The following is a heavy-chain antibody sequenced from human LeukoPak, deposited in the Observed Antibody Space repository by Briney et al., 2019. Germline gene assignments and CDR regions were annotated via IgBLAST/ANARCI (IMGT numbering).Heavy chain of an antibody. J-gene: IGHJ3*02. Sequence: ASVKVSCKASGYTFTSYYMHWVRQAPGQGLEWMGIINPSGGSTNYAQKFQGRVTITADKSTSTAYMEMSSLRSEDTAVYYCATGGSGWLQFNAFDIWGQGTMVTVSS. CDR2: INPSGGST. D-gene: IGHD5-24*01. CDR1: GYTFTSYY. CDR3: ATGGSGWLQFNAFDI. V-gene: IGHV1-46*01.